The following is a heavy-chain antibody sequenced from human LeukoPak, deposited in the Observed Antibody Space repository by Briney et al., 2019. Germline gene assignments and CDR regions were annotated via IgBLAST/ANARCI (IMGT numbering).Heavy chain of an antibody. V-gene: IGHV1-18*01. J-gene: IGHJ4*02. CDR2: ISAYNGNT. D-gene: IGHD3-10*01. CDR1: GYTFTSYG. CDR3: ASPKSYTTGSGSSINFDY. Sequence: ASVKVSCKASGYTFTSYGISWVRQAPGQGLEWMGWISAYNGNTNYAQKFQGRVTMTRDTSISTAYMELSRLRSDDTAVYYCASPKSYTTGSGSSINFDYWGQGTLVTVSS.